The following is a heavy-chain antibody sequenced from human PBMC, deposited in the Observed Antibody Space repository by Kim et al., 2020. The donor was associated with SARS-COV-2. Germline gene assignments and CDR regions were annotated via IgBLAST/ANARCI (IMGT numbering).Heavy chain of an antibody. CDR3: ARTSEEQPCFDY. J-gene: IGHJ4*02. V-gene: IGHV5-51*01. Sequence: SPSYQGQVTISADKSISTAYLQCSSLKASDTAMYYCARTSEEQPCFDYWGQGTLVTVSS. D-gene: IGHD6-13*01.